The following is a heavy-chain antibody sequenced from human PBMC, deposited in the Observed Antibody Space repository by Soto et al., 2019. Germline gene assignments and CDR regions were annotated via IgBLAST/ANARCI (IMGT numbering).Heavy chain of an antibody. J-gene: IGHJ4*02. Sequence: QVQLQESGPGLVKPSQTLSLTCTVSGGSISSGGYYWSWIRQHPGKGLEWIGNIYYSGSTYYNPSLKSRLTILVDTSKNQFSLNLTSVTAADTAIYYCARVALPYSDTSGAKIDYWGQGTLVTVSS. CDR1: GGSISSGGYY. CDR3: ARVALPYSDTSGAKIDY. D-gene: IGHD3-22*01. CDR2: IYYSGST. V-gene: IGHV4-31*03.